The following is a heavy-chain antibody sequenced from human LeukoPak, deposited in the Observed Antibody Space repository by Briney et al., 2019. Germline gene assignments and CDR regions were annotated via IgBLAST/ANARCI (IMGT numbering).Heavy chain of an antibody. CDR3: AKVEGGAQLANWFDP. Sequence: ASAKVSCKASGYTFTNYDINWVRQVPGQGLEWMGWINPKSGNSASAQKFQGRLTMTRTTSISTAYMELSGLRSEDTAVYYCAKVEGGAQLANWFDPWGQGTLVTVSS. D-gene: IGHD1-1*01. V-gene: IGHV1-8*01. J-gene: IGHJ5*02. CDR1: GYTFTNYD. CDR2: INPKSGNS.